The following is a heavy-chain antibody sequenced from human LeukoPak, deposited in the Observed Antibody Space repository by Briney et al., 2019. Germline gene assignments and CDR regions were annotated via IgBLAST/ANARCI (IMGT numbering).Heavy chain of an antibody. Sequence: GGSLRLSCAASGFTFSSYAMSWVRQAPGKGLEWVSAISGSGGSTYYADSVKGRFTISRDNSKNTLYLQMNSLRAEDTAVYYCARLITTPKIVIPPRDYWGQGTLSPSPQ. V-gene: IGHV3-23*01. J-gene: IGHJ4*02. CDR3: ARLITTPKIVIPPRDY. CDR2: ISGSGGST. CDR1: GFTFSSYA. D-gene: IGHD1-14*01.